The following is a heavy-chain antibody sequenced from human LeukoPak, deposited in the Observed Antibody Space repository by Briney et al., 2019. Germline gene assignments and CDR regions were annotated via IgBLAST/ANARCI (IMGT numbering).Heavy chain of an antibody. Sequence: GGSLRLSCAASGFTFSSYEMNWVRQAPGKGLEWVSYISSSGSTIYCADSVKGRFTISRDNAKNSLYLQMNSLRAEDTAVYYCARDGSYYDSSGYQIHFDYWGQGTLVTVSS. J-gene: IGHJ4*02. CDR3: ARDGSYYDSSGYQIHFDY. D-gene: IGHD3-22*01. CDR1: GFTFSSYE. V-gene: IGHV3-48*03. CDR2: ISSSGSTI.